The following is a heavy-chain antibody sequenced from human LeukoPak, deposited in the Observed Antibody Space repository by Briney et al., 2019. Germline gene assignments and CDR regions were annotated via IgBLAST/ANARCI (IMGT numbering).Heavy chain of an antibody. CDR2: ISSSSSYI. V-gene: IGHV3-21*01. CDR1: GFTFSSYS. Sequence: GGSLRLSCAASGFTFSSYSMNWVRQAPGKGLEWVSSISSSSSYIYYADSVKGRFTISRDNAKNSLYLQMNSLRAEDAAVYYCARDYPKYDFWSGYRDYWGQGTLVTVSS. D-gene: IGHD3-3*01. CDR3: ARDYPKYDFWSGYRDY. J-gene: IGHJ4*02.